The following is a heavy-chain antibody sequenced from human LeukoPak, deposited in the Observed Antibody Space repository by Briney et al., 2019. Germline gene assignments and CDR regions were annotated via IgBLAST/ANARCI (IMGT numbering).Heavy chain of an antibody. D-gene: IGHD1/OR15-1a*01. CDR3: ARMNIAQIDY. Sequence: PSETLSLTCTVSGGSISSSSYYWGWIRQPPGKGLEWIGSIYYSGSTYYNPSLKSRVTISVDTSKNQFSLKLSSVTAADTAVYYCARMNIAQIDYWGQGTLVTVSS. CDR2: IYYSGST. V-gene: IGHV4-39*07. CDR1: GGSISSSSYY. J-gene: IGHJ4*02.